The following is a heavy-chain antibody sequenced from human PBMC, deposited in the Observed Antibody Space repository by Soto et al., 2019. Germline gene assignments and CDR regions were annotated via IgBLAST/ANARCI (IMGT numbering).Heavy chain of an antibody. J-gene: IGHJ4*02. Sequence: SETLSLTCVVSGGSLSSYYWSWIRQPPGKGLEWIGYIYYSGSTNYNPSLKSRVTISVDTSKNQFSLKLSSVTAADTAVYYCARQNYDYVWGSYRYTVPRPFDYWGQGTLVTVSS. V-gene: IGHV4-59*08. CDR3: ARQNYDYVWGSYRYTVPRPFDY. CDR1: GGSLSSYY. CDR2: IYYSGST. D-gene: IGHD3-16*02.